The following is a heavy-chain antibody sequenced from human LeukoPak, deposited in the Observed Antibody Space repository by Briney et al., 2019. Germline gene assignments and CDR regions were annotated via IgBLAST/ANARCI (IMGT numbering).Heavy chain of an antibody. CDR2: MSYSGTT. J-gene: IGHJ6*03. V-gene: IGHV4-31*03. Sequence: TLSLTCTVSGGSISRGGFYWSWIRQHPGKGLERIGFMSYSGTTNYNPSLKSRVTMSVDTTQNQFSLRLSSVTAADTAMYYCARKNDYGASYYIDVWGRGTTVTVSS. CDR1: GGSISRGGFY. D-gene: IGHD4-17*01. CDR3: ARKNDYGASYYIDV.